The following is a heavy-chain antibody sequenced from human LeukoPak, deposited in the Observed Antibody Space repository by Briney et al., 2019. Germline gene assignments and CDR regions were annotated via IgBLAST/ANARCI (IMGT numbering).Heavy chain of an antibody. D-gene: IGHD3-22*01. CDR3: AKGYDSSGYYLINYSDY. CDR1: GFTFSSYA. V-gene: IGHV3-23*01. J-gene: IGHJ4*02. Sequence: GGSLRLSCAASGFTFSSYAMSWVRQAPGKGLEWVSIISGNGDSTYYADSVKGHFTISRDNSKNTLYLQMNSLRAEDTAVYYCAKGYDSSGYYLINYSDYWGQGTLVTVSS. CDR2: ISGNGDST.